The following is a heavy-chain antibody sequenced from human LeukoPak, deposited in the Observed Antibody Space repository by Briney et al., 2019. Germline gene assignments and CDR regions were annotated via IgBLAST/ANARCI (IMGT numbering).Heavy chain of an antibody. CDR3: ARGMRGDWFDP. V-gene: IGHV3-21*01. J-gene: IGHJ5*02. CDR1: GFTFSSYS. D-gene: IGHD3-16*01. Sequence: PGGSLRLSCAASGFTFSSYSMNWVRQAPGKGLEWVSSISSSSSYIYYADSVKGRFTLSRENAKKSMYLQMNSLRAEDTAVYYCARGMRGDWFDPWGREPWSPSPQ. CDR2: ISSSSSYI.